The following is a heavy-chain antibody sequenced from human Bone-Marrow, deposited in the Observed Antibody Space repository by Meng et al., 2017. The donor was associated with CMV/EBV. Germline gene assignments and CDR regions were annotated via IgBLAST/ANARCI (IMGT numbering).Heavy chain of an antibody. J-gene: IGHJ5*02. V-gene: IGHV1-69*05. CDR2: IIPIFGTA. CDR1: GGTFSSYA. D-gene: IGHD5-24*01. Sequence: SVKVSCKASGGTFSSYAISWVRQAPGQGLEWMGGIIPIFGTANYAQKFQGRVTITTDESTSTAYMELSSLRSEDTAVYYCANLQTGRWLQFLGAWGQGTLVTLSS. CDR3: ANLQTGRWLQFLGA.